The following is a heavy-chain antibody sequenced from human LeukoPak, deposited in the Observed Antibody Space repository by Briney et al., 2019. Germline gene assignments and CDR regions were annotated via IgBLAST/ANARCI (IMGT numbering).Heavy chain of an antibody. CDR1: GGTFSSYA. CDR2: IISIFGTA. J-gene: IGHJ4*02. Sequence: GASVKVSCKASGGTFSSYAISWVRQAPGQGLEWMGGIISIFGTANYAQKFQGRVTITADESTSTAYMELSSLRSEDTAVYYCARGPITMVRGVISHFDYWGQGTLVTVSS. D-gene: IGHD3-10*01. CDR3: ARGPITMVRGVISHFDY. V-gene: IGHV1-69*01.